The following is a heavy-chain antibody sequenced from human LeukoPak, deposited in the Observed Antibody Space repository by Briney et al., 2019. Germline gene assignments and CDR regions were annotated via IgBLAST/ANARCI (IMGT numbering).Heavy chain of an antibody. CDR1: GNTFSGNA. V-gene: IGHV1-3*01. D-gene: IGHD3-16*02. CDR2: INAGKGNT. Sequence: ASVKVSCKASGNTFSGNAMHWVRQAPGQWLEWMAWINAGKGNTKYSQKFQDRVIITRDTSASTAYMELSSLRSEDTAVYYGASEVWGSHRYVYWGQGTLVTVSS. CDR3: ASEVWGSHRYVY. J-gene: IGHJ4*02.